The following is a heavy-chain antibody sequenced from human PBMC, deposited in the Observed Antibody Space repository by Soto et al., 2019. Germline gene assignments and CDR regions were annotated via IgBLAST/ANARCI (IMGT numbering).Heavy chain of an antibody. Sequence: QVRLVESGGGVVQPGRSLRLSCAASGFIIPCCAIHWIRQSPGKGLEWVAVIGADGTHKYYGDSVQGRFTIPRDTSQNMVFLQMDSLTAEDTALYYCARDVRVGEPDYFDDWGQGTLVSVSS. J-gene: IGHJ4*02. CDR1: GFIIPCCA. V-gene: IGHV3-30*01. D-gene: IGHD1-26*01. CDR3: ARDVRVGEPDYFDD. CDR2: IGADGTHK.